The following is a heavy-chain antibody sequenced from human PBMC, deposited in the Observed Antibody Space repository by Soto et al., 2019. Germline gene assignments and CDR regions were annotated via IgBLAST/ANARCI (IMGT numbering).Heavy chain of an antibody. Sequence: GESLTISCAASGFTFSSYAMHWVRQAPGKGLEWVSVISYDGSNKYYADSVKGRFTISRDNYKNTLYLQMNSLRAEDTAVYYCARVPCSSTRCYSSLGMDVWGQGTTVTVSS. CDR1: GFTFSSYA. V-gene: IGHV3-30-3*01. CDR2: ISYDGSNK. D-gene: IGHD2-2*02. CDR3: ARVPCSSTRCYSSLGMDV. J-gene: IGHJ6*02.